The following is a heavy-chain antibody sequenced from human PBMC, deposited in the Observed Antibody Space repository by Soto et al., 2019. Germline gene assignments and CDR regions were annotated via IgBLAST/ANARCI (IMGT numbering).Heavy chain of an antibody. J-gene: IGHJ5*02. V-gene: IGHV3-33*01. CDR2: IWYDGSNK. CDR3: AREGATIFGVVAWFDP. CDR1: GFTFSSYG. Sequence: GGSLRLSCAASGFTFSSYGMHWVRQAPGKGLEWVAVIWYDGSNKYYADSVKGRFTISRDDSKNTLYLQMNSLRAEDTAVYYCAREGATIFGVVAWFDPWGQGTLVTVSS. D-gene: IGHD3-3*01.